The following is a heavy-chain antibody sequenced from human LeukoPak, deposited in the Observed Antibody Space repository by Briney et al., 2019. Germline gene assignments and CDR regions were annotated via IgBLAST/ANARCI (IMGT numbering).Heavy chain of an antibody. CDR1: GFTFSTYN. J-gene: IGHJ6*03. D-gene: IGHD1-26*01. CDR3: ARDPYNGNYGDYYYYYMDV. CDR2: ITSSSTYI. Sequence: GGSLRLSCAASGFTFSTYNMNWVRQAPGKGLEWVSSITSSSTYIYYADSVKGRFTISRDNAKNPLYLQMNSLRAEDTAIYYCARDPYNGNYGDYYYYYMDVWGKGATVTISS. V-gene: IGHV3-21*01.